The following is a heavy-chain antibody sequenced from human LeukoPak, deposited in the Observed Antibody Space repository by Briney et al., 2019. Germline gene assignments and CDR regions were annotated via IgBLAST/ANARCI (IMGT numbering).Heavy chain of an antibody. Sequence: SETLSLTCTVSGGSISSGDYYWSWIRQPPGKGLEWIGYIYYSGSTYYNPSLKSRVTISVDTSKNQFSLKLSSVTAADTAVYYCARETYYDILTGYYHWFDPWGQGTLVTVSS. CDR3: ARETYYDILTGYYHWFDP. CDR2: IYYSGST. J-gene: IGHJ5*02. V-gene: IGHV4-30-4*08. D-gene: IGHD3-9*01. CDR1: GGSISSGDYY.